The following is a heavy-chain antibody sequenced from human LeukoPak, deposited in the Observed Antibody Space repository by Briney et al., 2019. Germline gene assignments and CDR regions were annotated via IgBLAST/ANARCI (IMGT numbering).Heavy chain of an antibody. Sequence: GRSLRLSCAASGFTFSSYAMHWVRQAPGKGLEWVAVISYDGSNKYYADSVKGRFTISRDNSKNTLYLQMNSLRAEDTAVYYCARLGYYYDSSGSDYWGQGTLVTVSS. CDR3: ARLGYYYDSSGSDY. CDR2: ISYDGSNK. V-gene: IGHV3-30-3*01. J-gene: IGHJ4*02. CDR1: GFTFSSYA. D-gene: IGHD3-22*01.